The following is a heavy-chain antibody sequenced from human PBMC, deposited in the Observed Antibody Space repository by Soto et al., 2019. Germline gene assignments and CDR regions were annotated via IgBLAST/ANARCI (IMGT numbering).Heavy chain of an antibody. V-gene: IGHV3-21*01. D-gene: IGHD3-22*01. CDR3: ARDYYDSSGYIAPLDY. J-gene: IGHJ4*02. Sequence: EVQLVESGGGLVKPGGSLRLSCAASGFTFSSYSMNWVRQAPGKGLEWVSSISSSSSYIYYADSVKGRFTISRDNAKNSLYLQMNSLRAEDTAVYYCARDYYDSSGYIAPLDYWGQGTLVTVSS. CDR2: ISSSSSYI. CDR1: GFTFSSYS.